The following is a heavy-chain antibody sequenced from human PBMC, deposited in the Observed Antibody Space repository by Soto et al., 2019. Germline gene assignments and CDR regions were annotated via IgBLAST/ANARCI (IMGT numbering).Heavy chain of an antibody. D-gene: IGHD1-26*01. CDR3: AREVGATMIRWFDP. CDR2: TYYRSKWYN. Sequence: PSQTLSLTCAISGDSVSTNSAAWNWIRQSPSRGLEWLGRTYYRSKWYNDYAVSVKSRVTINPDTSKNQFSLQLSSVTPEDTAVYYCAREVGATMIRWFDPWGQGTLVTVSS. J-gene: IGHJ5*02. CDR1: GDSVSTNSAA. V-gene: IGHV6-1*01.